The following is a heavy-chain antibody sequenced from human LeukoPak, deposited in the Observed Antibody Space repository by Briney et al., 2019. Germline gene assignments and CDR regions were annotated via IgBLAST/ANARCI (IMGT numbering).Heavy chain of an antibody. CDR3: AHTRGRSGYYFDFDF. V-gene: IGHV2-5*01. J-gene: IGHJ4*02. CDR1: GSALSTSAVG. Sequence: SGPTLVKPTQTLTLTCAFSGSALSTSAVGVGWIRQPPGKALEWLALIYWNDDKPYSQSLKSRLTLTKDTSKNQVVLKLTNVDPEDTAIYYCAHTRGRSGYYFDFDFWGQGTLVTVSS. CDR2: IYWNDDK. D-gene: IGHD3-22*01.